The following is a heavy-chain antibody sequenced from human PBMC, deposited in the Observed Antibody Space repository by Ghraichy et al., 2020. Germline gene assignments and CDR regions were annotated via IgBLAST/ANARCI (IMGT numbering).Heavy chain of an antibody. D-gene: IGHD3-3*01. V-gene: IGHV1-3*01. Sequence: KFQGRVTITRDTSASTAYMELSSLRSEDTAVYYCARGDFGVVILANWFDPWGQGTLVTVSS. J-gene: IGHJ5*02. CDR3: ARGDFGVVILANWFDP.